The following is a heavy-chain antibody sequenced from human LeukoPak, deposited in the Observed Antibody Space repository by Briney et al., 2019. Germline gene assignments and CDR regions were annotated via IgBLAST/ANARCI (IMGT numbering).Heavy chain of an antibody. Sequence: GASVKVSCKASGYTFTSYDFNWVRQATGQRPEWMGWMSPNSGDTGYAQKFQDRVTMTRNTSISTAYMELSSLRSEDTAVYYCATGVGWLGDFDYWGQGTLVTVSS. D-gene: IGHD3-10*01. CDR1: GYTFTSYD. CDR3: ATGVGWLGDFDY. CDR2: MSPNSGDT. J-gene: IGHJ4*02. V-gene: IGHV1-8*01.